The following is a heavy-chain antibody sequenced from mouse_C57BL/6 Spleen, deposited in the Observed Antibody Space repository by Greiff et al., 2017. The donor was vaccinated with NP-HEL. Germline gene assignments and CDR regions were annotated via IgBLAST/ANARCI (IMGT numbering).Heavy chain of an antibody. D-gene: IGHD1-1*01. CDR2: IDPEDGET. CDR3: ARSRIYYYGSPYFDY. CDR1: GFNIKDYY. V-gene: IGHV14-2*01. Sequence: EVKLMESGAELVKPGASVKLSCTASGFNIKDYYMHWVKQRTEQGLEWIGRIDPEDGETKYAPKFQGKATITADTSSNPAYLQLSSLTSEDTAVYYCARSRIYYYGSPYFDYWGQGTTLTVSS. J-gene: IGHJ2*01.